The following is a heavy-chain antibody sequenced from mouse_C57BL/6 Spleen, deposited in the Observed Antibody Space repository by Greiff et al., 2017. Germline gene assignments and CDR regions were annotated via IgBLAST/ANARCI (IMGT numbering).Heavy chain of an antibody. CDR1: GYTFTSYW. V-gene: IGHV1-53*01. Sequence: QVQLQQPGTELVKPGASVKLSCKASGYTFTSYWMPWVKQRPGQGLEWIGNINPSNGGTNYNEKFKSKATLTVDKSSSTAYMQLSSLTSQDSAVYYCARGSNYDYYAMDYWGQGTSVTVSS. CDR2: INPSNGGT. J-gene: IGHJ4*01. D-gene: IGHD2-5*01. CDR3: ARGSNYDYYAMDY.